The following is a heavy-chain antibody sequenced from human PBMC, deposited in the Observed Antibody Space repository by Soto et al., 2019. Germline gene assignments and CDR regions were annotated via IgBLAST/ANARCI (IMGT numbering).Heavy chain of an antibody. J-gene: IGHJ2*01. CDR1: GFTFDDYA. Sequence: EVQLVESGGGLVQPGRSLRLSCAASGFTFDDYAMHWVRQAPGKGLEWVSGISWNSGSIGYADSVKGRFTISRDNAKNSLYLQMNSLRSEDTALDYCAKDISYGGNRIWYFDLWGRGTLVTVSS. CDR3: AKDISYGGNRIWYFDL. CDR2: ISWNSGSI. D-gene: IGHD4-17*01. V-gene: IGHV3-9*01.